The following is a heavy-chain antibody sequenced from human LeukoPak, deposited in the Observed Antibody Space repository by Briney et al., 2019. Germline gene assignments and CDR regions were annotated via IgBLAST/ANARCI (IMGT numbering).Heavy chain of an antibody. Sequence: GGSLRLSCAASGFIFSYYSMNWVSQAPGEWLEWVSSINSNSNYMSYADSVKGRFTISRDNAKNSLYLQMTSLRAEDTAVYYCARGYSGYFYYWGQGTLVTVSS. CDR3: ARGYSGYFYY. CDR2: INSNSNYM. V-gene: IGHV3-21*01. J-gene: IGHJ4*02. CDR1: GFIFSYYS. D-gene: IGHD5-12*01.